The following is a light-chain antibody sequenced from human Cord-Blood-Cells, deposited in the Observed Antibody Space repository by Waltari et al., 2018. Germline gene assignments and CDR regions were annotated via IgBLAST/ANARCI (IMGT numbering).Light chain of an antibody. J-gene: IGKJ1*01. CDR3: QQANSFPWT. CDR2: AAS. Sequence: DIQMTQSPSSVSAPVGDRVTITCRASQGISSWLAWYQQKPGKAPKLLIYAASSLQSGVPSRFSGSGSGTDFTLTISSLQPEDYYCQQANSFPWTFGQGTKVEIK. CDR1: QGISSW. V-gene: IGKV1-12*01.